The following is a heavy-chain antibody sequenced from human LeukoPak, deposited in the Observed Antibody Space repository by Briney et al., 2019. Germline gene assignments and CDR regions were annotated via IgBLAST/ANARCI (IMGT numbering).Heavy chain of an antibody. CDR2: ISAYNGNT. CDR3: ARDGGDTAMARYYYYGMDV. V-gene: IGHV1-18*04. J-gene: IGHJ6*02. CDR1: GYTFTGYY. Sequence: ASVKVSCKASGYTFTGYYMHWVRQAPGQGLEWMGWISAYNGNTNYAQKLQGRVTMTTDTSTSTAYMELRSLRSDDTAVYYCARDGGDTAMARYYYYGMDVWGQGTTVTVSS. D-gene: IGHD5-18*01.